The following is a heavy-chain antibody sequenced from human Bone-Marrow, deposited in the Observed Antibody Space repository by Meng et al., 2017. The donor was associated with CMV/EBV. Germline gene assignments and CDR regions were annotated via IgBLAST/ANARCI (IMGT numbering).Heavy chain of an antibody. D-gene: IGHD2-2*01. V-gene: IGHV3-30*02. CDR1: GFTFSSYG. J-gene: IGHJ4*02. CDR3: AKVPAAIGRVLYFDY. CDR2: IRYDGSNK. Sequence: GGSLRLSCAASGFTFSSYGMHWVRQAPGKGLEWVAFIRYDGSNKYYADSVKGRFTISRDNSKNTLYLQMNSLRAEDTAVYYCAKVPAAIGRVLYFDYWGQGTLVTVSS.